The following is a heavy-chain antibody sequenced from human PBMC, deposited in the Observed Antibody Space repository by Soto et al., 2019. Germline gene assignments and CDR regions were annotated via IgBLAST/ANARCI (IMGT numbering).Heavy chain of an antibody. V-gene: IGHV1-24*01. J-gene: IGHJ4*02. CDR3: ATGLTMVRGVIRDY. CDR1: GYTLTELS. D-gene: IGHD3-10*01. CDR2: FDPEDGET. Sequence: ASVKVSCKVSGYTLTELSMHWVRQAPGKGLEWMGGFDPEDGETIYAQKFQGRVTMTEDTSTDTAYMELSSLRSEDTAVYYCATGLTMVRGVIRDYWGQGTLVTV.